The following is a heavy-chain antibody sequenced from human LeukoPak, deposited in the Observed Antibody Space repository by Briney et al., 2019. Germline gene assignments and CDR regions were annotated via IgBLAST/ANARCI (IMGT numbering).Heavy chain of an antibody. CDR2: IGVGSGNT. CDR3: AAAGYTSTWEFDY. CDR1: GFTFTSSA. Sequence: ASVKVSCKASGFTFTSSAVRWVRQARGQRLEWIGWIGVGSGNTNYAQKFQDRVTITRDMSTSTAYMELRSLSSEATAVSSCAAAGYTSTWEFDYWGQGTLVTVSS. V-gene: IGHV1-58*01. D-gene: IGHD6-13*01. J-gene: IGHJ4*02.